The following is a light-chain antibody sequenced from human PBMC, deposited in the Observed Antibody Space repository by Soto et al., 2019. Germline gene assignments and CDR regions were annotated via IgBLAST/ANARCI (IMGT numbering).Light chain of an antibody. CDR3: QQYNNYLTWS. CDR1: QSISRW. J-gene: IGKJ1*01. CDR2: NAD. V-gene: IGKV1-5*01. Sequence: DIQMTQSPSTLSASVGDRVTMTCRASQSISRWLAWFQQKPGKAPRMLIFNADTLERGVPSRFSGSGYGTEFTLTISSLQPDDFATYYCQQYNNYLTWSFCQGTKVEIK.